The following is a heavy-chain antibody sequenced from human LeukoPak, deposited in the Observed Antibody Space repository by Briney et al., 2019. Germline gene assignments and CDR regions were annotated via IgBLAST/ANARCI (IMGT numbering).Heavy chain of an antibody. Sequence: GGSLCLSCATSGFTFTNYAMNWVRQAPGKGLEWVSAVTGPGDTTYYADSVKGRFFMSREDSKTTVYLQMNSLRAEDTAIYYCAKGVEIDLWGQGGLVTVSS. V-gene: IGHV3-23*01. CDR1: GFTFTNYA. D-gene: IGHD3-16*01. CDR2: VTGPGDTT. J-gene: IGHJ5*02. CDR3: AKGVEIDL.